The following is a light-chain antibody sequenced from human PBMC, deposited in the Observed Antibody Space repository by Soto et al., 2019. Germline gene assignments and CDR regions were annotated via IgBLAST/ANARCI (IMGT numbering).Light chain of an antibody. J-gene: IGKJ1*01. Sequence: EIVLTQSPGTLSLSPGERATLSCRASQSVSSSYLAWYQQKPGQAPRLLIHGASSRATGIPDRFSGSGSGTDFTLTISRVEPEDFAVYYCQQYGSSWWTFGQGTKVDIK. CDR3: QQYGSSWWT. V-gene: IGKV3-20*01. CDR2: GAS. CDR1: QSVSSSY.